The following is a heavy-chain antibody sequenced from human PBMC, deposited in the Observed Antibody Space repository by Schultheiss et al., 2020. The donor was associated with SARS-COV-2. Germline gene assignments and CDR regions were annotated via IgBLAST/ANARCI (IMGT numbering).Heavy chain of an antibody. V-gene: IGHV4-59*12. CDR1: GGSISSYY. D-gene: IGHD2-2*01. Sequence: SETLSLTCTVSGGSISSYYWSWIRQPPGKGLEWIGYIYYSGSTNYNPSLKSRVTISVDTSKNQFSLKVISVTATDTAVYYCAREPRYCSSTSCYLWFDPWGQGTLVTVSS. J-gene: IGHJ5*02. CDR3: AREPRYCSSTSCYLWFDP. CDR2: IYYSGST.